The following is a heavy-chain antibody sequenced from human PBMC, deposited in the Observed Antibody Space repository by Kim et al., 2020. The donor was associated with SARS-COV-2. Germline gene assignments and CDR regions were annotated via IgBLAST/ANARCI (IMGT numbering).Heavy chain of an antibody. J-gene: IGHJ4*02. CDR1: GYTFTSYD. V-gene: IGHV1-8*02. CDR2: MNPNSGNT. Sequence: ASVKVSCKASGYTFTSYDINWVRQATGQGLEWMGWMNPNSGNTDYAQKFQGRVTMTRNTSISTAYMELSSLRSEDTAVYYCARGTHYYGSGDFDYWGQGTLGTVSS. D-gene: IGHD3-10*01. CDR3: ARGTHYYGSGDFDY.